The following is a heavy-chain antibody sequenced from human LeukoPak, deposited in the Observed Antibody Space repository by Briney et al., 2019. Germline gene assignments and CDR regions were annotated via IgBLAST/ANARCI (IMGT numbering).Heavy chain of an antibody. Sequence: SETLSLTCTVSGGSISSYYWSWIRQPPGKGLEWIGSIYYSGSTYYNPSLKSRVTISVDTSKNQFSLKLSSVTAADTAVYYCATRGEYYDILTGYYKGTDYWGQGTLVTVSS. D-gene: IGHD3-9*01. CDR2: IYYSGST. CDR1: GGSISSYY. J-gene: IGHJ4*02. CDR3: ATRGEYYDILTGYYKGTDY. V-gene: IGHV4-59*05.